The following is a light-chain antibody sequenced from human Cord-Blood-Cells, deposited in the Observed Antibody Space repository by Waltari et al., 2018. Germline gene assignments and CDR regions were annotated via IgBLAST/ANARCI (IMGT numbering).Light chain of an antibody. CDR2: DVS. V-gene: IGLV2-11*01. J-gene: IGLJ2*01. CDR3: CSYAGSYVV. Sequence: QSALTQPRPVSGSPGQSVTLPCTGTSSDVGGYKYVSWYQPHPGKDPKLMIYDVSKRPSGVPDRFSGSKSGNTASLTISGLQAEDEADYYCCSYAGSYVVFGGGTKLTVL. CDR1: SSDVGGYKY.